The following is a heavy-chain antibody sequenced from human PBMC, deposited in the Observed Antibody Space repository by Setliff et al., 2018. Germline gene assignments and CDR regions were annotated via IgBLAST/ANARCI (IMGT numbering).Heavy chain of an antibody. V-gene: IGHV3-74*01. Sequence: HPGGSLRLSCAASGFTLSHNWMNWVRQGPGKGLVWVSYINNDGSVTKYGDSVKGRFTISRDNAKNTLYLQMNSLRAEDTVVYYCVRDGAGAFDYWGQGALVTVSS. CDR3: VRDGAGAFDY. D-gene: IGHD1-26*01. CDR1: GFTLSHNW. CDR2: INNDGSVT. J-gene: IGHJ4*02.